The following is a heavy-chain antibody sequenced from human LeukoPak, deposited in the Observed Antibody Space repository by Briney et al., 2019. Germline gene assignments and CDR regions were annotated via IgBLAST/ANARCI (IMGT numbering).Heavy chain of an antibody. CDR1: GFTVSSNY. V-gene: IGHV3-66*01. CDR3: ARWGYYDFYGMDV. D-gene: IGHD3-3*01. Sequence: GGSLRLSCAASGFTVSSNYMSWVRQAPGKGLEWVSVIYSGGSTYYADSVKGRFTISRDNSKNTLYLQMNSLRAEDPAVYYCARWGYYDFYGMDVWGQGTTVTVSS. CDR2: IYSGGST. J-gene: IGHJ6*02.